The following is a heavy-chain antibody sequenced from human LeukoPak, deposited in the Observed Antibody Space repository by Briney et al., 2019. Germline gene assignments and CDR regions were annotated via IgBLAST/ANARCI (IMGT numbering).Heavy chain of an antibody. D-gene: IGHD3-22*01. CDR3: ARGDYYDSSGYYYASYYFDY. J-gene: IGHJ4*02. V-gene: IGHV4-38-2*02. Sequence: ASETLSLTCTVSGYSISSGYYWGWIRQPPGKGLEWIGSIYHSGSTYYNPSLKSRVTISVDTSKNQFSLKLSSVTAADTAVYYCARGDYYDSSGYYYASYYFDYWGQGTLVTVSS. CDR1: GYSISSGYY. CDR2: IYHSGST.